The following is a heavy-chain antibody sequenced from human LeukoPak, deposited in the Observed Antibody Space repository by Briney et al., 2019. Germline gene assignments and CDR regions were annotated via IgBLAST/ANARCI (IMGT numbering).Heavy chain of an antibody. Sequence: SETLSLTCAVYGGSFSGYYWSWIRQPPGKGLEWIGEINHSGSTNYNPSLKSRVTISVDTSKDQFSLKLSSVTAADTAVYYCARSRSGYYGDVDYWGQGTLVTVSS. V-gene: IGHV4-34*01. CDR2: INHSGST. CDR3: ARSRSGYYGDVDY. CDR1: GGSFSGYY. D-gene: IGHD3-3*01. J-gene: IGHJ4*02.